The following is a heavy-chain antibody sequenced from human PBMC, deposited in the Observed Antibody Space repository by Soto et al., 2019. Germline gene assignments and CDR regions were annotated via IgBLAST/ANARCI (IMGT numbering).Heavy chain of an antibody. V-gene: IGHV3-7*03. Sequence: EVQLLGSGGGLVQPGGSLRLSCVGSGFTFSTYWMNWVRQAPGKGLEWVANINPDGNVGTYVDSVRGRFTTSRDNAKNSLCLQMNSLRADDTAVYFCAGWGGQDYNYWGQGIMVTVSS. D-gene: IGHD4-4*01. CDR1: GFTFSTYW. CDR2: INPDGNVG. J-gene: IGHJ4*02. CDR3: AGWGGQDYNY.